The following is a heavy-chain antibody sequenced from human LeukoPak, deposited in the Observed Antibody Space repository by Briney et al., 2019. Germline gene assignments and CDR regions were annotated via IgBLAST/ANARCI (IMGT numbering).Heavy chain of an antibody. D-gene: IGHD2-21*02. J-gene: IGHJ3*02. Sequence: PSETLSLTCTVSGGSISDYYWTWIRQPPGKGLEWIGHIYYSGNTIYSPSLKSRVTISVDTSKNQFSLKLSSVTAADTAVHYCATYCGGDCYAGDAFDIWGQGTMVTVSS. V-gene: IGHV4-59*01. CDR2: IYYSGNT. CDR1: GGSISDYY. CDR3: ATYCGGDCYAGDAFDI.